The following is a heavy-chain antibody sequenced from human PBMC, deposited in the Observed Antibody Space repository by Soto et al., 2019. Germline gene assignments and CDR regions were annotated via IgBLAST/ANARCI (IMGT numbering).Heavy chain of an antibody. D-gene: IGHD3-16*02. J-gene: IGHJ4*02. Sequence: QVQLVQSGAEVKKPGSSVKVSCKASGGTFSSYAISWVRQAPGQGLEWMGGIIPIFGTANYAQKFQGRVTSTADESTSTADMELSSLRSEDTAVYHCARQGSGGRPRYDYVWGSYRQAPPAPFDYWGQGTLVTVSS. CDR1: GGTFSSYA. CDR3: ARQGSGGRPRYDYVWGSYRQAPPAPFDY. V-gene: IGHV1-69*01. CDR2: IIPIFGTA.